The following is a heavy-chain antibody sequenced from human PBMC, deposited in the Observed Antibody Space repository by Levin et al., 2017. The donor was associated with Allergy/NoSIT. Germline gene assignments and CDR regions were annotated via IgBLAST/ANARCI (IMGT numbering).Heavy chain of an antibody. Sequence: ASVKVSCKASGYTFTNCYMNWVRQAPGQGLEWMGWINPNSGGTNYAQKFQGRVTMTRDTSISTAYIELSRLTTDDTAVYYCASGRYVFVWDHEGRNDLDYWGQGTLVTVSS. CDR1: GYTFTNCY. D-gene: IGHD3-16*01. CDR2: INPNSGGT. CDR3: ASGRYVFVWDHEGRNDLDY. J-gene: IGHJ4*02. V-gene: IGHV1-2*02.